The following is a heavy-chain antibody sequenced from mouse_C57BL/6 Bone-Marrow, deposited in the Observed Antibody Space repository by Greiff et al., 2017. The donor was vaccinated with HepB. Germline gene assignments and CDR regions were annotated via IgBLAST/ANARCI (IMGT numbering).Heavy chain of an antibody. CDR3: AREGEFPYYFDY. J-gene: IGHJ2*01. V-gene: IGHV3-6*01. Sequence: EVKLQESGPGLVKPSQSLSLTCSVTGYSITSGYYWNWIRQFPGNKLEWMGYISYDGSNNYNPSLKNRISITRDTSKNQFFLKLNSVTTEDTATYYCAREGEFPYYFDYWGQGTTLTVSS. CDR2: ISYDGSN. CDR1: GYSITSGYY.